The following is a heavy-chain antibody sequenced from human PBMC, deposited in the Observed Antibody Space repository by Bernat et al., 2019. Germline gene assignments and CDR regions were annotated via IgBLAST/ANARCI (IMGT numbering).Heavy chain of an antibody. CDR1: GFTVSSDY. CDR3: ARSLYYFDY. CDR2: IDNGGTT. Sequence: EVQLVETGGGLIQPGGSLRLSCAASGFTVSSDYMSWLRQAPGKGLEWVSIIDNGGTTDYAGSVKGRFTISRDNSKNTLNLQMNSLRVEDTAVYYCARSLYYFDYWGQGTLVTVSS. J-gene: IGHJ4*02. V-gene: IGHV3-53*05.